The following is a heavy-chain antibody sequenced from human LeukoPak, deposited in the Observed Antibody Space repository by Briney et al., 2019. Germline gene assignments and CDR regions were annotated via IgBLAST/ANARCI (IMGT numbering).Heavy chain of an antibody. CDR3: ASVSSSGWYIGPTDY. CDR2: IYYSGST. J-gene: IGHJ4*02. D-gene: IGHD6-19*01. Sequence: SETLSLTCTVSGGSISSSSYYWGWIRQPPGKGLEWIGGIYYSGSTYYNPSLKSRVTISIDTSKNQFSLKLSSVTAADTAVYFCASVSSSGWYIGPTDYWGQGTLVTVSS. CDR1: GGSISSSSYY. V-gene: IGHV4-39*07.